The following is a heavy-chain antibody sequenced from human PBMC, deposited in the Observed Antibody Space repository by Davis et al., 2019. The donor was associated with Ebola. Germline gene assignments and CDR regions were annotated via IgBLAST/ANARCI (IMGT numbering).Heavy chain of an antibody. D-gene: IGHD3-10*01. CDR3: ARDRGGDYSFDY. CDR2: IIPILGIA. CDR1: GSTFSSYT. Sequence: SVKVSCKASGSTFSSYTISWVRQAPGQGLEWMGRIIPILGIANYAQKFQGRVTITADKSTSTAYMELSSLRSEDTSVYYCARDRGGDYSFDYWGQGTLVTVSS. J-gene: IGHJ4*02. V-gene: IGHV1-69*04.